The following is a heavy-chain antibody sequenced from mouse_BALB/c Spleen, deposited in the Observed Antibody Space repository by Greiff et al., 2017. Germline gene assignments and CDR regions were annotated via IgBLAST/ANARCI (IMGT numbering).Heavy chain of an antibody. D-gene: IGHD2-1*01. CDR3: TRGDGNYPSFAY. CDR2: IYPSDSYT. V-gene: IGHV1-69*02. CDR1: GYTFTSYW. Sequence: QVQLKQPGAELVRPGASVKLSCKASGYTFTSYWINWVKQRPGQGLEWIGNIYPSDSYTNYNQKFKDKATLTVDKSSSTAYMQLSSPTSEDSAVYYCTRGDGNYPSFAYWGQGTLVTVSA. J-gene: IGHJ3*01.